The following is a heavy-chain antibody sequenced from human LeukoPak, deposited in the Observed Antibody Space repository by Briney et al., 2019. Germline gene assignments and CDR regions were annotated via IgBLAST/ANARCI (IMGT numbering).Heavy chain of an antibody. Sequence: SETLSLTCSVSGDSINNYYWSWIRQPPGKGLEWIAYIYYSGRDTNYSPSLKSRLTISVDTSKQQFSLSLRSVTAADTAVYYCARHPQGLRYFDNWGQGTTVIVSS. J-gene: IGHJ4*01. CDR2: IYYSGRDT. V-gene: IGHV4-59*08. CDR1: GDSINNYY. CDR3: ARHPQGLRYFDN.